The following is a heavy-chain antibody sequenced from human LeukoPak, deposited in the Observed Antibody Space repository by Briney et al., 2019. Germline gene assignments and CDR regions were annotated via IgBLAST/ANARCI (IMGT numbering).Heavy chain of an antibody. D-gene: IGHD2-8*01. CDR3: ARVVYHLHWYLDL. Sequence: GGSLRFSCAASGVTVSTNYMNWVRQAPGKGLEWVSILYSGSDTYYADSVKGRFTISRDSSQNILSLQMNNLRAEHTAPYYCARVVYHLHWYLDLWGRGTLVTVSS. V-gene: IGHV3-53*01. CDR2: LYSGSDT. J-gene: IGHJ2*01. CDR1: GVTVSTNY.